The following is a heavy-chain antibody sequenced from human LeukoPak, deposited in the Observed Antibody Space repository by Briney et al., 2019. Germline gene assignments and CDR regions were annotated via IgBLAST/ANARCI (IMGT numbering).Heavy chain of an antibody. CDR1: GGSFSGYY. V-gene: IGHV4-34*01. Sequence: SETLSLTCAVYGGSFSGYYWSWIRQPPGKGLEWIGEINHSGSTNYNPSLKSRVTMSVDTSKNHFSLKLTSVTAADTAVYYCATVVGALDYWGQGTLVTVSS. D-gene: IGHD1-26*01. CDR2: INHSGST. J-gene: IGHJ4*02. CDR3: ATVVGALDY.